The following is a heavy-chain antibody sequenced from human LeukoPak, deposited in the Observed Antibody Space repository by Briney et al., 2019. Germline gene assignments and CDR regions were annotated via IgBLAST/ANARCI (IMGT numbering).Heavy chain of an antibody. D-gene: IGHD2-21*02. CDR3: ARDRVTSFYYYYGMDV. CDR2: IYHSGST. Sequence: PSETLSLTCAVSGGSISSGGYSWSWIRQPPGKGRGWMGYIYHSGSTYYNPSLKSRVTISVDRSKNQFSLKLSSVTAADTAVYYCARDRVTSFYYYYGMDVWGQGTTVTVSS. J-gene: IGHJ6*02. CDR1: GGSISSGGYS. V-gene: IGHV4-30-2*01.